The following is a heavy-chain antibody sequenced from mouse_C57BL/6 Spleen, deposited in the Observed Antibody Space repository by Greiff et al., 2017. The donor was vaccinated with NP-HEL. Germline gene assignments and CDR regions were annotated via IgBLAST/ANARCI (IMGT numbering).Heavy chain of an antibody. CDR2: ISSGGSYT. Sequence: EVMLVESGGDLVKPGGSLKLSCAASGFTFSSYGMSWVRQTPDKRLEWVATISSGGSYTYYPDSVKGRFTISRDNAKNTLYLQMSSLKSEDTAMYYCARGAYDGYYLWYFDVWGTGTTVTVSS. CDR3: ARGAYDGYYLWYFDV. J-gene: IGHJ1*03. V-gene: IGHV5-6*01. D-gene: IGHD2-3*01. CDR1: GFTFSSYG.